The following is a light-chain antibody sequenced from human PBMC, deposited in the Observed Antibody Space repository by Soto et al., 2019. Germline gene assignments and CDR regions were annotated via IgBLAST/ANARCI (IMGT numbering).Light chain of an antibody. CDR3: CSYAGSYTVV. CDR1: SNDIGGYNL. CDR2: EAN. V-gene: IGLV2-14*02. J-gene: IGLJ2*01. Sequence: QSALTQPASVSGSPGQSITISCTGTSNDIGGYNLVSWYQQHPGKAPKLIIYEANKRPSGVSDRFSGSRSGTTASLTISGLQAEDEADYYCCSYAGSYTVVFGGGTKLTVL.